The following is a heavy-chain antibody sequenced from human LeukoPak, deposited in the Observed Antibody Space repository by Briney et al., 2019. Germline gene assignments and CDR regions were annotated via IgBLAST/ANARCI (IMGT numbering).Heavy chain of an antibody. D-gene: IGHD1-26*01. V-gene: IGHV3-74*01. CDR2: INSDGSTI. J-gene: IGHJ4*02. CDR1: GFTFSSYW. CDR3: AREAMGATMYHLDS. Sequence: PGGSLRLSCAASGFTFSSYWMHWVRPAPGKGLLGVSRINSDGSTISYVDTAKGRFTISRDNAKNTLYLQINSLRGEDTAVYYCAREAMGATMYHLDSWRQGTLVTVSS.